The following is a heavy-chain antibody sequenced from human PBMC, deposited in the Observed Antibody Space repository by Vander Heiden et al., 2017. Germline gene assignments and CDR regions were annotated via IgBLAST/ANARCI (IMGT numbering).Heavy chain of an antibody. Sequence: QVQLQESGPGLVKPSETLSLTCTVSGGSISSYYWSWIRQPAGKGLEWIGRIYTSGSTNYNPSLKSRVTMSVDTSKNQFSLKLSSVTAADTAVYYCARDGVTGRYFDWLYDWGQGTLVTVSS. CDR2: IYTSGST. J-gene: IGHJ4*02. CDR1: GGSISSYY. CDR3: ARDGVTGRYFDWLYD. V-gene: IGHV4-4*07. D-gene: IGHD3-9*01.